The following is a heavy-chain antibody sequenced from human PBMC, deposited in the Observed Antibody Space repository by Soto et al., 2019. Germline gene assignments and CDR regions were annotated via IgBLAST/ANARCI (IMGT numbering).Heavy chain of an antibody. J-gene: IGHJ6*03. CDR1: GYSFTSYW. CDR3: ARQIGPYGTDYYYMDV. V-gene: IGHV5-51*01. D-gene: IGHD4-17*01. CDR2: IYPGDSDT. Sequence: GESLKISCKGSGYSFTSYWIGWVRQMPGKGLEWMGIIYPGDSDTRYSPSFQGQVTISADKSISTAYLQWSSLKASDTAMYYCARQIGPYGTDYYYMDVWGKGTTVTVSS.